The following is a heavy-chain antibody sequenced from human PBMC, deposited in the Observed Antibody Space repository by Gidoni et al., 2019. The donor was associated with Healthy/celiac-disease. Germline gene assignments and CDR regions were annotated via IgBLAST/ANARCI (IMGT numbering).Heavy chain of an antibody. CDR1: GGSFSGYY. D-gene: IGHD6-13*01. CDR2: INHSGST. J-gene: IGHJ3*02. V-gene: IGHV4-34*01. Sequence: QAQLQQWGAGLLKPSETLSLTCAVYGGSFSGYYWSWIRQPPGKGLAWIGEINHSGSTNYNPSLKSRVPISVDTSKNQFSLKLSSVTAADTAVYYCARASLSASSRDAFDIWGQGTMVTVSS. CDR3: ARASLSASSRDAFDI.